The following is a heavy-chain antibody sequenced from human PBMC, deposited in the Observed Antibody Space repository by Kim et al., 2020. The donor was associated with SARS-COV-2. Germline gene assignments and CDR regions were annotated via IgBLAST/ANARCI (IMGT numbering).Heavy chain of an antibody. Sequence: GGSLRLSCTASGFSFGDYYMSWVRQAPGKGLEWVAVISYDGSNKYYADSVKGRFTISRDNSKNTLYLQMNSLRAEDTAVYYCARDLAIIVVVKSGIWGQG. J-gene: IGHJ3*02. CDR3: ARDLAIIVVVKSGI. CDR2: ISYDGSNK. CDR1: GFSFGDYY. D-gene: IGHD3-22*01. V-gene: IGHV3-30*03.